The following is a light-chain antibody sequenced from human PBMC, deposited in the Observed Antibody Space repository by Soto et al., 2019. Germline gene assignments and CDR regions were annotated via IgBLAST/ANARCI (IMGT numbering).Light chain of an antibody. V-gene: IGKV3-20*01. CDR2: HAS. Sequence: EIVLTQSPGTLSLSPGARATLSCRASQSVSDNYLAWYQQRPGQAPRLLIYHASRRAAGIPDRFSGSGSGTEFTLTISRLEPEDFAVYDCQLCDSSPAFGQGTKVDIK. CDR3: QLCDSSPA. CDR1: QSVSDNY. J-gene: IGKJ1*01.